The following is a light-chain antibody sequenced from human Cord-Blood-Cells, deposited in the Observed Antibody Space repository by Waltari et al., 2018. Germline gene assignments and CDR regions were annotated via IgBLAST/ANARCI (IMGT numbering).Light chain of an antibody. J-gene: IGLJ3*02. CDR2: EVS. CDR1: SSDVGGYNY. Sequence: QSALTQPPSASGSPGPSVTISCTGTSSDVGGYNYVPWYQQHPGKAPKRMIYEVSKRPSGVPVRFSGSKSGNTASLTVSGLQAEDEADYYCSSYAGSNNLVFGGGTKLTVL. CDR3: SSYAGSNNLV. V-gene: IGLV2-8*01.